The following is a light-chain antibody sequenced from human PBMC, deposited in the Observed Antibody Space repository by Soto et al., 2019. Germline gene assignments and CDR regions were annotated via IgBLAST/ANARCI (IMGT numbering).Light chain of an antibody. Sequence: EIVLTQSPGTLSLSPGERATLSCRASQSVSTNYLAWYQRKPGQAPRLLIYGASSRATGIPDRFSGSGSGTDFPLTITRLEPEDFAVYYCQQYGSSPSTFGQGTKVEIK. CDR2: GAS. V-gene: IGKV3-20*01. J-gene: IGKJ1*01. CDR1: QSVSTNY. CDR3: QQYGSSPST.